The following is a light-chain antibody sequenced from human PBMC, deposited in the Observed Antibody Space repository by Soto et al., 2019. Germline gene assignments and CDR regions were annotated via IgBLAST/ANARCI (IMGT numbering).Light chain of an antibody. CDR1: SSNIGRNT. V-gene: IGLV1-44*01. Sequence: QSVLTQPPSASGTPGQRVTISCSGSSSNIGRNTVNWYQQLPGTAPKLLIYSNNQRPSGVPDRFSGSKSGTSASLAISGFQSEDEADYYCAAWDDSLNGVVFGGGTKVTVL. J-gene: IGLJ2*01. CDR2: SNN. CDR3: AAWDDSLNGVV.